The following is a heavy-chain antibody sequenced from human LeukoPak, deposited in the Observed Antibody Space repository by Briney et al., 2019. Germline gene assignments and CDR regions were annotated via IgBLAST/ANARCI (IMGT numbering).Heavy chain of an antibody. D-gene: IGHD2-2*01. Sequence: GGSLRLSCAASGFTFSSYGMHWVRQAPGKGLEWVAVIWYDGSNKYYADSVKGRFTISRDNSKSTLYLQMNSLRAEDTAVYYCAKGSQLLLDGMDVWGQGTTVTVSS. CDR3: AKGSQLLLDGMDV. CDR1: GFTFSSYG. CDR2: IWYDGSNK. V-gene: IGHV3-33*06. J-gene: IGHJ6*02.